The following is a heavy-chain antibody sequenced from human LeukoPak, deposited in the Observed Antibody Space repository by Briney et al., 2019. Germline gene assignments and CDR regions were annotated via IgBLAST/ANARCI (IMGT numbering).Heavy chain of an antibody. Sequence: GGSLRLSWAASGFTLTRYSMNWVRQAPGKGLEWVSSIRSSGSRTSYIYYADSVKGRFTISRDDTKNSLYLQMNSLRAEDTAVYYCARDPGYSGYDSYFDYWGQGTLVTVSS. CDR1: GFTLTRYS. J-gene: IGHJ4*02. V-gene: IGHV3-21*01. CDR3: ARDPGYSGYDSYFDY. D-gene: IGHD5-12*01. CDR2: IRSSGSRTSYI.